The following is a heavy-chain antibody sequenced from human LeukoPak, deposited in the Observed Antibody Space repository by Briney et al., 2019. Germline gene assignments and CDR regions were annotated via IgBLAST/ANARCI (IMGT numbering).Heavy chain of an antibody. CDR3: AKGRWGLTINNFDI. CDR2: ISDRGDST. CDR1: GFTFDDYT. V-gene: IGHV3-23*01. D-gene: IGHD3-9*01. Sequence: GGSLRLSCAASGFTFDDYTMHWVRQAPGKGLEWVSVISDRGDSTHYADSVKGRFTISRDSSKNTLYLQMNSLRGEDTAVYYCAKGRWGLTINNFDIWGQGTMVTVSS. J-gene: IGHJ3*02.